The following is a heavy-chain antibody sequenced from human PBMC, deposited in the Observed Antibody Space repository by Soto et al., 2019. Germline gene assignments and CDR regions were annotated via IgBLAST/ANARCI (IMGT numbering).Heavy chain of an antibody. CDR2: IWYDGSNK. Sequence: GGSLRLSCAASGFTFSSYGMHWVRQAPGKGLEWVAVIWYDGSNKYYADSVKGRFTISRDNSKNTLYLQMNSLRAEDTAVYYCARGPRNYDILTGYSERSSYFDYWGQGTLVTVSS. J-gene: IGHJ4*02. V-gene: IGHV3-33*01. CDR3: ARGPRNYDILTGYSERSSYFDY. D-gene: IGHD3-9*01. CDR1: GFTFSSYG.